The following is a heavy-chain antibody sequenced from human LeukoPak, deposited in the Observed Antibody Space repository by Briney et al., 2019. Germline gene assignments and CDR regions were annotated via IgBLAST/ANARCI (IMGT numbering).Heavy chain of an antibody. V-gene: IGHV3-9*01. D-gene: IGHD1-1*01. J-gene: IGHJ6*03. CDR1: GFTFDDYV. Sequence: GRSLRLSCAASGFTFDDYVMHWVRQAPGKGLEWVSGISWSSGSIGQADSVKGRFTISRDNARNSLYLQMNSLRVEDTALYYCAKGLTNPRGYYYMDVWGKGTMVTVSS. CDR2: ISWSSGSI. CDR3: AKGLTNPRGYYYMDV.